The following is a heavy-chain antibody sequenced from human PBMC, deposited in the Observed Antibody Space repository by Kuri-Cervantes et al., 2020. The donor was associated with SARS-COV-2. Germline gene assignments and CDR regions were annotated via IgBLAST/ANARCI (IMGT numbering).Heavy chain of an antibody. CDR3: AREFYSGYDPYFDY. J-gene: IGHJ4*02. CDR2: ISNSGSTK. CDR1: GFIVSSNY. D-gene: IGHD5-12*01. Sequence: GGSLRLSCAVSGFIVSSNYMSWVRQAPGKGLEWVSYISNSGSTKYYADSVKGRFTISRDNAKNSLYLQMNILRAEDTAVYYCAREFYSGYDPYFDYWGQGTLVTVSS. V-gene: IGHV3-11*01.